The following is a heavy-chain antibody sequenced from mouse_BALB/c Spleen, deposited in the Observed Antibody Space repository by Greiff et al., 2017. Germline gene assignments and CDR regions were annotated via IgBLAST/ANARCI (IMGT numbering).Heavy chain of an antibody. V-gene: IGHV5-17*02. CDR1: GFTFSSFG. J-gene: IGHJ2*01. CDR3: ARTEGFDY. Sequence: EVKVVESGGGLVQPGGSRKLSCAASGFTFSSFGMHWVRQAPEKGLEWVAYISSGSSTIYYADTVKGRFTISRDNPKNTLFLQMTSLRSEDTAMYYCARTEGFDYWGQGTTLTVSS. CDR2: ISSGSSTI.